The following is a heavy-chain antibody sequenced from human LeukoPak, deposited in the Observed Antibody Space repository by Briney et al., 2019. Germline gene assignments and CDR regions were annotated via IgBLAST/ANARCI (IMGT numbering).Heavy chain of an antibody. D-gene: IGHD5-18*01. Sequence: ETLSLTCSVSGGSINNHIWSWIRQPPGKGLEWIGYISYSGSANYNPSLKSRVTISVDTSKNQFSLKVTSVTAADTAVYYCARETAMVLDYWGQGTLVTVSS. J-gene: IGHJ4*02. V-gene: IGHV4-59*11. CDR1: GGSINNHI. CDR2: ISYSGSA. CDR3: ARETAMVLDY.